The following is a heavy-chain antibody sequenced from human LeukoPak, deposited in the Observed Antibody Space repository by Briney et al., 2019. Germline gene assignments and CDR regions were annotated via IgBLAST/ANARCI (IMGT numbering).Heavy chain of an antibody. CDR1: GFTVSSNY. Sequence: GGSLRLSFAASGFTVSSNYMTWVRQAPGKGLEWVSSISYTGTYIYYADSVKGRFTISRDNAQNSLYLQMNSLRAEDTAIYYCVRDRGTYRPIDYWGQGTLVTVSS. D-gene: IGHD1-26*01. J-gene: IGHJ4*02. CDR3: VRDRGTYRPIDY. CDR2: ISYTGTYI. V-gene: IGHV3-21*04.